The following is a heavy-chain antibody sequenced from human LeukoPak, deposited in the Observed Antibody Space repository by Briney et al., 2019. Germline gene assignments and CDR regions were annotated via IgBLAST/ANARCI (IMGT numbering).Heavy chain of an antibody. CDR3: ARDHIDSDAFDI. Sequence: PSETLSLTCTVSGYSISSGYYWGWIRQPPGKGLEWIGSIYHSGSTYYNPSLKSRVTISVDTSKNQFSLKLSSVTAADTAVYYCARDHIDSDAFDIWGQGTMVTVSS. V-gene: IGHV4-38-2*02. CDR1: GYSISSGYY. J-gene: IGHJ3*02. CDR2: IYHSGST. D-gene: IGHD2-21*01.